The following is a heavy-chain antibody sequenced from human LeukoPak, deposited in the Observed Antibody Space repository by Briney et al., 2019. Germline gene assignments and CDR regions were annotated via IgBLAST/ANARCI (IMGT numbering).Heavy chain of an antibody. CDR1: GYTLTELS. CDR3: ATRGSGGYNSEYNWFDC. CDR2: FDPEDGET. Sequence: ASVKVSCKVSGYTLTELSMHWVRQAPGKGLESMGGFDPEDGETIYAQKFQSSVTLTEDTTTDTGYMWLSRPRSENTAVYYTATRGSGGYNSEYNWFDCWG. J-gene: IGHJ5*01. V-gene: IGHV1-24*01. D-gene: IGHD5-24*01.